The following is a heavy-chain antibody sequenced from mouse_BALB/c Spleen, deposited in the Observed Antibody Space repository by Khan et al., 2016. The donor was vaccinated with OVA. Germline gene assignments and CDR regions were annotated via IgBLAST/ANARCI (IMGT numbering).Heavy chain of an antibody. V-gene: IGHV3-2*02. CDR2: ISYSGST. J-gene: IGHJ2*01. CDR1: GYSITSDYA. Sequence: EVQLVESGPGLVKPSQSLSLTCTVTGYSITSDYAWNRIRQFPGNKLEWMGYISYSGSTSYHPSLKSRISITRDTSKNQFFLQLNSVTTEDTATYYCARGDYFDYWGQGTTLTVSS. CDR3: ARGDYFDY.